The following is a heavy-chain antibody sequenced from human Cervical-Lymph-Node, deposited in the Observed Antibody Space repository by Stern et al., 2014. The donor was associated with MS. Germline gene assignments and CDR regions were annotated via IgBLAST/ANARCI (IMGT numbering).Heavy chain of an antibody. J-gene: IGHJ4*02. CDR1: GYAFTSHC. V-gene: IGHV1-46*01. CDR2: ISPLDGAT. D-gene: IGHD2-21*01. Sequence: QDQLVQSGAEVKKPGASVKVSCKASGYAFTSHCIHWVRQAPGQGLEYMGRISPLDGATSHPQKFQDRVTLTRDTPTNTVFMELNGLRSDDTAVYYCARQLPSLFYFDHWGQGALVTVSS. CDR3: ARQLPSLFYFDH.